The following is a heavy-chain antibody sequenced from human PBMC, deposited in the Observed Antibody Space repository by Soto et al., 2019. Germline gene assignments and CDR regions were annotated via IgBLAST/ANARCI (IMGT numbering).Heavy chain of an antibody. CDR1: GDSVSSNSAE. Sequence: SQTLSLTCAISGDSVSSNSAEWHWIRQSPARGLEWLGRTYYRSKWYDDYLLSVKSRISIKPDTSKNQFSLQLKSVTPDDTPVYYCARERDFSTLDNWGQGTLVTVSS. V-gene: IGHV6-1*01. CDR3: ARERDFSTLDN. CDR2: TYYRSKWYD. J-gene: IGHJ4*02.